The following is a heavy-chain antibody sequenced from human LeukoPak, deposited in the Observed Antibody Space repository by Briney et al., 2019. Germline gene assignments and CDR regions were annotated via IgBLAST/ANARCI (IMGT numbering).Heavy chain of an antibody. V-gene: IGHV4-34*01. J-gene: IGHJ4*02. CDR2: INHSGTT. D-gene: IGHD3-22*01. CDR1: GGSFSGYC. Sequence: SETLSLTCAVYGGSFSGYCWSWIRQPPGKGLEWIGEINHSGTTNDNPSLKSRVTISVDTSKNQFSLKLSSVTAADTAVYYCARLSGYSSGHYYSDYWGQGTLVTVSS. CDR3: ARLSGYSSGHYYSDY.